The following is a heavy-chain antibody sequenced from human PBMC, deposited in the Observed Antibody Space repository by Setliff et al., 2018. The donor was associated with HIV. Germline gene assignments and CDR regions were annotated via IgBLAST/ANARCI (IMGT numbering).Heavy chain of an antibody. J-gene: IGHJ4*02. Sequence: PGGSLRLSCAASGFTFSSFAMSWVRQAPGKGLEWVAVILYDESDKYYADSVKGRFTISRDNSKNTVYLQMNSLRLEDTAVYYCSKVSSPYTTSSFVLDDWGQGTLVTVSS. CDR3: SKVSSPYTTSSFVLDD. V-gene: IGHV3-30*18. CDR1: GFTFSSFA. CDR2: ILYDESDK. D-gene: IGHD3-16*01.